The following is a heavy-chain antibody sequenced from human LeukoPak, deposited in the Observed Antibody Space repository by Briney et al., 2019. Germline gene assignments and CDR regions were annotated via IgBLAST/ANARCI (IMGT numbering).Heavy chain of an antibody. J-gene: IGHJ5*02. CDR2: IYYSGST. CDR3: ARTAAGTDPYYYDSSGLINWFDP. D-gene: IGHD3-22*01. Sequence: SETLSLTCTVSGGSISSGGYYWSWIRQHPGKGLEWIGYIYYSGSTYYNPSLKNRVTISVDTSKNQFSLKLSSVTAADTAVYYCARTAAGTDPYYYDSSGLINWFDPWGQGTLVTVSS. CDR1: GGSISSGGYY. V-gene: IGHV4-31*03.